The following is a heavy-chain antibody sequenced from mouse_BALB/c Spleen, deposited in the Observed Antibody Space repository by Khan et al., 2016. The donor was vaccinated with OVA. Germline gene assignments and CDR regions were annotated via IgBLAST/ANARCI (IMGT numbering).Heavy chain of an antibody. Sequence: MQLEESGAELVKPGASVKLSCTASGFTIKDSYIHWVKQRPEQGLEWIGRIAPANGNTEYDPKFQGKATITADTTSNTSYLQLSSLTSEDSAVYYCAQPSNYPQYFEVWGAGTTVTVSS. CDR3: AQPSNYPQYFEV. J-gene: IGHJ1*01. CDR1: GFTIKDSY. D-gene: IGHD1-1*01. V-gene: IGHV14-3*02. CDR2: IAPANGNT.